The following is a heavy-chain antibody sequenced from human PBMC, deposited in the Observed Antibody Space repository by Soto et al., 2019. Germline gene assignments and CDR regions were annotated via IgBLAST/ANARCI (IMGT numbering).Heavy chain of an antibody. D-gene: IGHD3-10*01. J-gene: IGHJ5*02. Sequence: QVQLQESGPGLVKPSDTLSLTCTVSGYSISSSDWWGWIRQPPGKGLEWIGYIYYSGSTFYNPSLKSRVTMSVDTSKNQFSLKLNSVTAVDTAVYYCASNNHYITSPHPGNWFDPWGQGTLVTVSS. CDR3: ASNNHYITSPHPGNWFDP. V-gene: IGHV4-28*01. CDR1: GYSISSSDW. CDR2: IYYSGST.